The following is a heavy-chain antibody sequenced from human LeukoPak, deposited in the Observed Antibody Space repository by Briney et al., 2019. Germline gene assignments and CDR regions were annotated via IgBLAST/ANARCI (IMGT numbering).Heavy chain of an antibody. D-gene: IGHD3-3*01. CDR1: GFTFDNHA. J-gene: IGHJ4*02. V-gene: IGHV3-23*01. Sequence: GGSLRLSCAASGFTFDNHAMTWVRQAPGKGLEWVSVITGSGDARYYADSVKGRFTISRDNSKNTLHLQMNTLRVEDTALYYCAKDILTYYYGTSGYYFDYWGQGTLVTISS. CDR3: AKDILTYYYGTSGYYFDY. CDR2: ITGSGDAR.